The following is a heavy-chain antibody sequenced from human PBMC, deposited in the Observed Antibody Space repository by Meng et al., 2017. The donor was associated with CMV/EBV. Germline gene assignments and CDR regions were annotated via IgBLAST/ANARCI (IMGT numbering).Heavy chain of an antibody. D-gene: IGHD2-2*01. CDR2: INHSGST. J-gene: IGHJ6*02. CDR3: ARGHRYCSSTSCYLYYGMDV. V-gene: IGHV4-34*01. CDR1: GGSFSGYY. Sequence: PETLSLTCAVYGGSFSGYYWSWIRQPPGKGLEWIGEINHSGSTNYNPSLKSRVTISVDTSKNQFSLKLSSVTAADTAVYYCARGHRYCSSTSCYLYYGMDVWGQGTTVTVSS.